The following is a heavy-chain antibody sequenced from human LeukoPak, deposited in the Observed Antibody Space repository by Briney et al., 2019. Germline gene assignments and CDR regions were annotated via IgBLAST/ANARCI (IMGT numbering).Heavy chain of an antibody. CDR2: VIPIYGSA. CDR3: AGFFYDNSGDAFDI. D-gene: IGHD3-22*01. J-gene: IGHJ3*02. Sequence: SVKLSCKAAGGRFTFTSNAISWVRQAPGQGLEWMGGVIPIYGSANYAQKFQGRVTITSDESTRTVYMELSSLRTEDSAVYYCAGFFYDNSGDAFDIWGQGTKVTVSS. V-gene: IGHV1-69*13. CDR1: GGRFTFTSNA.